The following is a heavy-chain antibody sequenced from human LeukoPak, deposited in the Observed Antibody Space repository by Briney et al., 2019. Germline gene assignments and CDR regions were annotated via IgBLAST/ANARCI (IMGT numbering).Heavy chain of an antibody. J-gene: IGHJ4*02. V-gene: IGHV4-31*03. Sequence: SQTLSLTCTVSGDSITSGGHFWNWVRQHPGKGLEWIGNIYYSGTRFSNPSFKSRIALAIDRSKNQFSLNLTSVTAADTAVYYCARGGRSYDPLHYWGQGILVTVSS. CDR3: ARGGRSYDPLHY. CDR2: IYYSGTR. D-gene: IGHD5-12*01. CDR1: GDSITSGGHF.